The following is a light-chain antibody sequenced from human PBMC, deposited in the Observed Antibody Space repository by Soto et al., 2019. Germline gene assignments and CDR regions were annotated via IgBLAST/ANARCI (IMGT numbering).Light chain of an antibody. CDR2: EVS. V-gene: IGLV2-14*01. J-gene: IGLJ1*01. CDR1: SSDVGGYNY. Sequence: QSALAQPASVSGSPGQSITISCTGTSSDVGGYNYVSWYQQHAGKAPKLMLYEVSNRPSGVSNRFSGSKSGNTASLTISGLQAEDEADYYCSSYTSSSDYVFGTGTKVTVL. CDR3: SSYTSSSDYV.